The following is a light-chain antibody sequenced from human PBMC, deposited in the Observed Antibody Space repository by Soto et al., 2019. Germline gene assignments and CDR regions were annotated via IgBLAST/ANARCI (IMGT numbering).Light chain of an antibody. J-gene: IGKJ4*01. Sequence: EVVMTQSPATVSVSPGERTSLSCRASQSIGTNLGWYQQKPGQAPRLLIIKTSIRAAGVPARFSGSGSGTEFTLTISSLQSEDIAVYYGQQYADWPLTFGGGTKVDIK. CDR1: QSIGTN. CDR3: QQYADWPLT. CDR2: KTS. V-gene: IGKV3D-15*01.